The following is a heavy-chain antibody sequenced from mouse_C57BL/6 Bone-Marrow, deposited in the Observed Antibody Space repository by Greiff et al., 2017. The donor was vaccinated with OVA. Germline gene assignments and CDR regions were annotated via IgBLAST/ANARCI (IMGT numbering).Heavy chain of an antibody. D-gene: IGHD1-1*01. CDR3: VCKNGSSY. CDR2: IYPGDGDT. CDR1: GYAFSSSW. Sequence: LQESGPELVKPGASVKISCKASGYAFSSSWMNWVKQRPGKGLEWIGRIYPGDGDTNYNGKFKGKATLTADKSSSTAYMQLSSLTSEDSAVYFCVCKNGSSYWGQGTALTVSS. V-gene: IGHV1-82*01. J-gene: IGHJ2*01.